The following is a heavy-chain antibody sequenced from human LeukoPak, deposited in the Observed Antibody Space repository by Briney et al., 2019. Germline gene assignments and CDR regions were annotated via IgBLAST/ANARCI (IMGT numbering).Heavy chain of an antibody. CDR2: IFHTGAT. D-gene: IGHD1-14*01. J-gene: IGHJ4*02. V-gene: IGHV4-4*02. CDR3: ARDGYYRKGFVDY. CDR1: GDSISSSNW. Sequence: NSSETLSLTCAVSGDSISSSNWWSWVRQPPGKGLEWIGEIFHTGATNYNPSLKSRVTISVDKYKNQFSLKLSFVTAADTAVYYCARDGYYRKGFVDYWGQGTLVTVSS.